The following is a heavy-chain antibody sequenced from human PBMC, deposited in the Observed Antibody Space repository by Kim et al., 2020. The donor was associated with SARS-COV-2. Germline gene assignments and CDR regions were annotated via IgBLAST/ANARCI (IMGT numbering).Heavy chain of an antibody. Sequence: GGSLRLSCAASGFTFSSYSMNWVRQAPGKGLEWVSSISSSSSYIYYADSVKGRFTISRDNAKNSLYLQMNSLRAEDTAVYYCASLGRVAVEGGKRDWGQGTLVTVSS. CDR2: ISSSSSYI. CDR3: ASLGRVAVEGGKRD. J-gene: IGHJ4*02. CDR1: GFTFSSYS. D-gene: IGHD6-19*01. V-gene: IGHV3-21*01.